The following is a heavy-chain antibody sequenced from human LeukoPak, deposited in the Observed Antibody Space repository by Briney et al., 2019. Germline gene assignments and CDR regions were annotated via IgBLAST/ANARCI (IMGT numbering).Heavy chain of an antibody. Sequence: PSETLSLTCTVSGGSISSYYWGWIRLPPGKGLEWIGYIYYTGATYYNPSLKSRVTISLDTSKNQFSLKLSSVTAADAAVYYCAGAGYSYGTGYYFDYWGQGALVTVSS. V-gene: IGHV4-59*01. D-gene: IGHD5-18*01. J-gene: IGHJ4*02. CDR1: GGSISSYY. CDR3: AGAGYSYGTGYYFDY. CDR2: IYYTGAT.